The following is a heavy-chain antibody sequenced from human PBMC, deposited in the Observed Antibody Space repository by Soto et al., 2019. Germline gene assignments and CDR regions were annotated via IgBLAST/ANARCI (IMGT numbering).Heavy chain of an antibody. Sequence: GASVKVSCKASGYTFTSYAMHWVRQAPGQRLEWVGWINAGNGNTKYSQKLQGRVTITRDTSASTAYMELSSLRSEDTAVYYCARGYYDSSGYYFDIWGQGTMVTVSS. J-gene: IGHJ3*02. V-gene: IGHV1-3*01. CDR1: GYTFTSYA. D-gene: IGHD3-22*01. CDR3: ARGYYDSSGYYFDI. CDR2: INAGNGNT.